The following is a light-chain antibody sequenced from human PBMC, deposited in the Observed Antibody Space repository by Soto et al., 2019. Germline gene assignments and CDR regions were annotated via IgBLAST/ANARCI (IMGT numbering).Light chain of an antibody. V-gene: IGKV3-20*01. CDR3: QQYGNSPPT. Sequence: EIVLTQSPGTLSLSPGERATLSCRASQSVTSGFLAWYQQKPGQAPGLLIYGASSRATGIPDRFSGSGSGTDFTLTISRLEPEDFAMYYCQQYGNSPPTFGQGIKLEIK. CDR2: GAS. CDR1: QSVTSGF. J-gene: IGKJ2*01.